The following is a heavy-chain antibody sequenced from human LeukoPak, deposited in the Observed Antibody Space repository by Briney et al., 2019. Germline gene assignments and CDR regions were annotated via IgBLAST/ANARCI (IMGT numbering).Heavy chain of an antibody. Sequence: SETLSLTCTVSSGSISSSSYYWGWIRQPPGKGLEWIGNPYYSGSTYYNPSLKSRVTISVDTSQSQFSLRLSSVTAADTAVYYCARYDSGGFYRNFDYWGQGTLVTVSS. CDR2: PYYSGST. CDR1: SGSISSSSYY. J-gene: IGHJ4*02. CDR3: ARYDSGGFYRNFDY. V-gene: IGHV4-39*01. D-gene: IGHD3-22*01.